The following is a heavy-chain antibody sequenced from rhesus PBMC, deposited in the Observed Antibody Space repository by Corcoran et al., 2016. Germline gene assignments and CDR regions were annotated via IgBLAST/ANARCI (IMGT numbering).Heavy chain of an antibody. CDR1: GGSVSSSNW. CDR2: ISGSSGST. D-gene: IGHD5-24*01. Sequence: QVQLQESGPGLVKPSETLSLTCAVSGGSVSSSNWWSWIRQPPGKGLEWIGYISGSSGSTYYNPSLKSRVTLSTDTSKSQFSLKLSSVTAADTAVYYCARSGYSSSIDYWGQGVLVTVSS. V-gene: IGHV4-65*01. CDR3: ARSGYSSSIDY. J-gene: IGHJ4*01.